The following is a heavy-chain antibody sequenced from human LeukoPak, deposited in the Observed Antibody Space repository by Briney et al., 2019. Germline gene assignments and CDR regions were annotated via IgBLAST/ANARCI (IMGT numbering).Heavy chain of an antibody. Sequence: GGFLRLSCAASGFTFDDYGMSWVRQAPGKGLEWVSGINWNGGSTGYADSVKGRFTISRDNAKNSLYLQMNSLRAENTALYYCARDLAAAGTLGSWGQGTLVTVSS. CDR3: ARDLAAAGTLGS. J-gene: IGHJ4*02. V-gene: IGHV3-20*04. CDR2: INWNGGST. D-gene: IGHD6-13*01. CDR1: GFTFDDYG.